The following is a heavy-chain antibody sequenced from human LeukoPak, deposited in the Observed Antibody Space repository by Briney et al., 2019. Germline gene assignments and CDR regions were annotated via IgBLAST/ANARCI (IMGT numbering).Heavy chain of an antibody. CDR1: GFTFSSYA. CDR3: AKGNSGSYYDAFDI. J-gene: IGHJ3*02. CDR2: IWYDGSKK. Sequence: GTSLRLSCAASGFTFSSYAMHWVRQAPGKGLEWVALIWYDGSKKYYADSVKGRFTISRDNSKNTLYLQMNSLRADDTAVYYCAKGNSGSYYDAFDIWGQGTMVTVSS. V-gene: IGHV3-33*06. D-gene: IGHD1-26*01.